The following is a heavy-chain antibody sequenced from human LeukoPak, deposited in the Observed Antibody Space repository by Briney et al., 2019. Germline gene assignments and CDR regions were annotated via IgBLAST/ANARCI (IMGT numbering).Heavy chain of an antibody. J-gene: IGHJ4*02. Sequence: SVKVSCKASGGTFSSYAISWVRQAPGQGLEWMGGIIPIFGTANYAQKFQGRVTITADESTSTAYMELSSLRSEGTAVYYCARVVDCSSTSCYTGSDYWGQGTLVTVSS. CDR2: IIPIFGTA. V-gene: IGHV1-69*13. CDR1: GGTFSSYA. CDR3: ARVVDCSSTSCYTGSDY. D-gene: IGHD2-2*02.